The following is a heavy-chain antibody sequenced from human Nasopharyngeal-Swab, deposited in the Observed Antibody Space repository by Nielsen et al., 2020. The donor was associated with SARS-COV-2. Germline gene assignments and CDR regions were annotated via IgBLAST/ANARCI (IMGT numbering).Heavy chain of an antibody. Sequence: GESLKISCAASGFTFSSYAMHWVRQAPGKGLEWVAVISYDGSNKYYADSVEGRFTISRDNSKNTLYLQMNSLRAEDTAVYYCARDRRRPGVDSSGYYASIGYWGQGTLVTVSS. D-gene: IGHD3-22*01. CDR3: ARDRRRPGVDSSGYYASIGY. CDR2: ISYDGSNK. V-gene: IGHV3-30-3*01. J-gene: IGHJ4*02. CDR1: GFTFSSYA.